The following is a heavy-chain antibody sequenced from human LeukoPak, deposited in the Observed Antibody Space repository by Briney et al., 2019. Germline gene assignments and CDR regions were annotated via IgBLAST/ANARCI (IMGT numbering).Heavy chain of an antibody. CDR3: ARDAHIAVAVNDAFDI. J-gene: IGHJ3*02. CDR1: GYTFTDYY. D-gene: IGHD6-19*01. CDR2: INPNSGGT. Sequence: ASEKVSCKASGYTFTDYYTHWVRQAPGQGLEWMGRINPNSGGTNYAQKFQGRVTMTRDTSISTAYMELSRLRSDDTAVYYCARDAHIAVAVNDAFDIWGQGTMVTVSS. V-gene: IGHV1-2*06.